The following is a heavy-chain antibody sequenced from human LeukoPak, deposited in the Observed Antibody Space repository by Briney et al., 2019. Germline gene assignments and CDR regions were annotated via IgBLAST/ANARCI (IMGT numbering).Heavy chain of an antibody. J-gene: IGHJ6*02. CDR3: ARSKPPAVKDYYGLDV. V-gene: IGHV3-66*01. CDR2: IYSGGST. D-gene: IGHD6-13*01. CDR1: GFTVSSNY. Sequence: AGGSLRLSCAASGFTVSSNYMNWVRQAPGRGLEWVSVIYSGGSTYYVDSVKGRFTISRDNSKNTLHLLMNSLRAEDTAVYFCARSKPPAVKDYYGLDVWGQGTTVTVSS.